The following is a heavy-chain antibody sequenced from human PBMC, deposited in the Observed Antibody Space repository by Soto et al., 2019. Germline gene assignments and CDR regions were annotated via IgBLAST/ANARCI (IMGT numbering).Heavy chain of an antibody. CDR1: GGSFSGYY. CDR2: INHSGST. CDR3: ARQGTSHSPSKPTRHNWFDP. D-gene: IGHD2-2*01. Sequence: QVQLQQWGAGLLKPSETLSLTCAVYGGSFSGYYWSWIRQPPGKGLEWIGEINHSGSTNYNPSLKGRVTISVDTSKNQYSLKLGSVTAADTAVYYCARQGTSHSPSKPTRHNWFDPWGQGTLVTVSS. V-gene: IGHV4-34*01. J-gene: IGHJ5*02.